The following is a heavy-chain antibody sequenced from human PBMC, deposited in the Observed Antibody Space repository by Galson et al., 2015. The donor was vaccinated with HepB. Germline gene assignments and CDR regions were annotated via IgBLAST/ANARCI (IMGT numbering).Heavy chain of an antibody. Sequence: SLRLSCAASGFTFNIAWMSWVRQAPGKGLEWVGRIKSKNDGETIDYAAPVKGRFIISRDDSTNTLYLQMNSLKIEDTDVYYCSADEGGNNYYGMDAWGQGTTVTVSS. CDR1: GFTFNIAW. CDR3: SADEGGNNYYGMDA. V-gene: IGHV3-15*01. J-gene: IGHJ6*02. CDR2: IKSKNDGETI. D-gene: IGHD3-16*01.